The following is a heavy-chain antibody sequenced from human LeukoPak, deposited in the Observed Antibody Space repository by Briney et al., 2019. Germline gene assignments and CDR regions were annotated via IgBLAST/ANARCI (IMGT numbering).Heavy chain of an antibody. D-gene: IGHD1-26*01. CDR2: TYYRSKWYY. CDR3: VRDPVGGSTIFDC. V-gene: IGHV6-1*01. Sequence: SQTLSLTCVISGDSVSSNSAAWNWIRQSPSRGLEWLGRTYYRSKWYYDYSVAVKSRITINPDTSKNQFSLQLSSVTPEDTAVYYCVRDPVGGSTIFDCWGQGTLVTVSS. CDR1: GDSVSSNSAA. J-gene: IGHJ4*02.